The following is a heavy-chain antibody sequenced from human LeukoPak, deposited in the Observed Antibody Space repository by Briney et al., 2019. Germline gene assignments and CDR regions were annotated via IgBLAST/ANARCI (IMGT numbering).Heavy chain of an antibody. V-gene: IGHV3-30*02. CDR2: IRYDGSDK. Sequence: PGGSLRLSCAASGFTFSGYGMHWVRQAPGKGLEWVAFIRYDGSDKYYTDSVKGRFTISRDNSKNTLYLQMNSLRAEDTAVYYCARRSAARDAFDIWGQGTMVTVSS. CDR3: ARRSAARDAFDI. CDR1: GFTFSGYG. J-gene: IGHJ3*02. D-gene: IGHD6-6*01.